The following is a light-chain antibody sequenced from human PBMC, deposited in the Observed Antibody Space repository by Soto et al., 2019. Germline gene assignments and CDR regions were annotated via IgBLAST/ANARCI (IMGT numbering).Light chain of an antibody. CDR3: QHCRGSCT. CDR2: DAA. J-gene: IGKJ4*01. Sequence: EIVLTQSPATLSLSPGERATLSCRASQSVSSYLAWYQQKPGQAPRLLIYDAANRATGIPARFSGSGSGTDFTLTISSPEPEDFAVYYCQHCRGSCTFGGGTKVEVK. V-gene: IGKV3-11*01. CDR1: QSVSSY.